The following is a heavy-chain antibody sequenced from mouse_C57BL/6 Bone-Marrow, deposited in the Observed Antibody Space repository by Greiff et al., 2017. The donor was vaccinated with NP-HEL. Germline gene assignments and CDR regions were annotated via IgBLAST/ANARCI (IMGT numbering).Heavy chain of an antibody. CDR2: IDPENGDT. CDR1: GFNIKDDY. J-gene: IGHJ4*01. CDR3: TRGSYAMDY. V-gene: IGHV14-4*01. Sequence: EVQLQESGAELVRPGASVKLSCTASGFNIKDDYMHWVKQRPEQGLEWIGWIDPENGDTEYASKFQGKATITADTSSNTAYLQLSSLTSEDTAVYYCTRGSYAMDYWGQGTSVTVSS.